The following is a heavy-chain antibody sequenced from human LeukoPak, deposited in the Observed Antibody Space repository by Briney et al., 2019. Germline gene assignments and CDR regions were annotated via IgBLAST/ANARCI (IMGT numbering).Heavy chain of an antibody. CDR2: ISAYNGNT. Sequence: ASVKVSCKASGYTFTSYGISWVRQAPGQGPEWMGWISAYNGNTNYAQKLQGRVTMTTDTSTSTAYMELRSLRSDDTAVYYCARVGYSSSWYRGSGDYYYGMDVWGQGTTVTVSS. V-gene: IGHV1-18*01. CDR1: GYTFTSYG. D-gene: IGHD6-13*01. J-gene: IGHJ6*02. CDR3: ARVGYSSSWYRGSGDYYYGMDV.